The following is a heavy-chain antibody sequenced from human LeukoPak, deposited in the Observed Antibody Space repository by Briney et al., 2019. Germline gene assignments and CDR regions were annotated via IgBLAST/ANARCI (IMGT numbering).Heavy chain of an antibody. CDR3: AKDHRPWGYYYDSSGYYPRQHEYFQH. CDR2: ISGSGGST. J-gene: IGHJ1*01. CDR1: GFTFSSYA. Sequence: LTGGSLRLSCAASGFTFSSYAMSWVRQAPGKGLEWVSAISGSGGSTYYADSVKGRFTISRDNSKNTLYLQMNSLRAEDTAVYYCAKDHRPWGYYYDSSGYYPRQHEYFQHWGQGTLVTVSS. D-gene: IGHD3-22*01. V-gene: IGHV3-23*01.